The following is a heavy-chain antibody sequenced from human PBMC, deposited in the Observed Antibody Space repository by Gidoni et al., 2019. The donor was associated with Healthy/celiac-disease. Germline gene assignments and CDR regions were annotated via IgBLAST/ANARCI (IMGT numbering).Heavy chain of an antibody. CDR2: IWYDGSNK. J-gene: IGHJ4*02. D-gene: IGHD3-22*01. CDR1: GFTFSSYG. Sequence: QVQLVESGGGVVQPGRSLRLYCAASGFTFSSYGMHWVRQAPGKGLEWVAVIWYDGSNKYYADSVKGRFTISRDNSKNTLYLQMNSLRAEDTAVYYCARGYYDTPFDYWGQGTLVTVSS. CDR3: ARGYYDTPFDY. V-gene: IGHV3-33*08.